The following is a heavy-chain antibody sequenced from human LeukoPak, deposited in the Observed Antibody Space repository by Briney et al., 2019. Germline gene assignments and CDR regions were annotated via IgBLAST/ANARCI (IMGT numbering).Heavy chain of an antibody. J-gene: IGHJ6*03. CDR1: GFTFSNYG. CDR3: AKEYAGSHYYYYYMDV. CDR2: IRYDGSDK. Sequence: GSLRLSCAASGFTFSNYGMHWVRQAPGKGLEWVAFIRYDGSDKYYADSVKGRLTISRDNSKKTLFLQMNSLRPEDTAVYYCAKEYAGSHYYYYYMDVWGKGTTVTVSS. V-gene: IGHV3-30*02.